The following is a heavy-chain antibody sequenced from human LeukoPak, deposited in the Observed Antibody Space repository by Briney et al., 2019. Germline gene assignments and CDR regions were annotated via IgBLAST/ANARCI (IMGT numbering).Heavy chain of an antibody. CDR2: IYDRGTT. CDR1: GGSISSSNW. J-gene: IGHJ3*01. CDR3: ARLSMGYSGAGSDYKGYGTFDV. Sequence: PSETLSLTCAASGGSISSSNWWSWVRQAPGKGLEWVSVIYDRGTTYYADAVKGRFTVSRDNPKNTLSLQMKSLRVEDTALYYCARLSMGYSGAGSDYKGYGTFDVWGRGTMVLVSS. V-gene: IGHV3-53*01. D-gene: IGHD3-10*01.